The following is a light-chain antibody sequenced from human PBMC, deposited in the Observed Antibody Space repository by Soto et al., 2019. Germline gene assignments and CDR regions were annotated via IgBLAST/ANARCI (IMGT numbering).Light chain of an antibody. CDR1: QSISSY. V-gene: IGKV1-39*01. J-gene: IGKJ1*01. CDR2: AAS. Sequence: DIQKTQSPSSLSASVGDRVTITCRASQSISSYLNWYQQKPGKAPKLLIYAASSLQSGVPSRFSGSGSGTDFTLTISSLQPEDFATYYCQQRYSTPRTFGQGTKVEIK. CDR3: QQRYSTPRT.